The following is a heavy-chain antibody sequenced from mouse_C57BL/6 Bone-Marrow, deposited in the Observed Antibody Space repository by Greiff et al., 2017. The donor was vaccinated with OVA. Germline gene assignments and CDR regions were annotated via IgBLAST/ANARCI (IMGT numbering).Heavy chain of an antibody. CDR2: INPSSGYT. Sequence: QVQLQQSGAELAKPGASVKLSCKASGYTFTSYWMHWVKQRPGQGLEWIGYINPSSGYTKYNQTFKDKATLTADKSSSTAYMQLSSLTYEDAAVYYSAREGGGNYKEMDYWGQGTSVTVSS. D-gene: IGHD2-1*01. V-gene: IGHV1-7*01. CDR3: AREGGGNYKEMDY. J-gene: IGHJ4*01. CDR1: GYTFTSYW.